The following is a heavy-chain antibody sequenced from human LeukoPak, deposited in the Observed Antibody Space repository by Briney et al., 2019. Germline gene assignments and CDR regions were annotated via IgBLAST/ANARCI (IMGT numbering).Heavy chain of an antibody. CDR3: TTSIRGIYY. CDR1: GFTFSGSA. CDR2: IRSKANSYAI. J-gene: IGHJ4*02. Sequence: GGSLRLSCAASGFTFSGSAMHWVRQASGKGLELVGRIRSKANSYAIAYAASVKGRFTICRDDSKNTAYLQMNSLKTEDTAVYYCTTSIRGIYYWGQGTLVTVSS. D-gene: IGHD2-15*01. V-gene: IGHV3-73*01.